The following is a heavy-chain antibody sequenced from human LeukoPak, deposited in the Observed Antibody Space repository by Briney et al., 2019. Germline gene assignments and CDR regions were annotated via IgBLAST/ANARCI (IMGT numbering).Heavy chain of an antibody. CDR1: GYSFTSYW. V-gene: IGHV5-51*01. CDR3: ARRIGYYDSSGPNFDY. D-gene: IGHD3-22*01. Sequence: GESLKISCEGSGYSFTSYWIGWVRQMPGKGLEWMGMIYPGDSDTRYSPSFLGQVTVSADKSISTAYLQWSSLKASDTAMYYCARRIGYYDSSGPNFDYWGQGTLVTVSS. J-gene: IGHJ4*02. CDR2: IYPGDSDT.